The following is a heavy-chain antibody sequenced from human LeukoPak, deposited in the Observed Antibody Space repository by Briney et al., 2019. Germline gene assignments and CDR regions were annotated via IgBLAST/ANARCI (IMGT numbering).Heavy chain of an antibody. CDR2: INANSGTT. CDR3: AKPVSGGLAVTADWFHP. J-gene: IGHJ5*01. V-gene: IGHV3-23*01. Sequence: GGSLRLSCTASGFAFSFYAMSWLRQPPGKGLEWVSTINANSGTTSYAASVRGRFTISRDNSKNTLYLQVNTLRADDTATYYCAKPVSGGLAVTADWFHPWGQGTLVVVSS. CDR1: GFAFSFYA. D-gene: IGHD6-19*01.